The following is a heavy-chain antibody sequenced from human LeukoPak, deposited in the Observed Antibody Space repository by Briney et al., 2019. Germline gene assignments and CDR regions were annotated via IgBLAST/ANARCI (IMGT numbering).Heavy chain of an antibody. CDR3: ARGDPHSWYRYYYMDV. CDR2: IYHSGST. CDR1: GGSISSSNW. D-gene: IGHD6-13*01. Sequence: SGTLSLTCAVSGGSISSSNWWSWVRQPPGKGLEWIGEIYHSGSTNYNPSLKSRVTISVDTSKNQFSLKLNSVTAADTAVYYCARGDPHSWYRYYYMDVWGKGTTVTVSS. V-gene: IGHV4-4*02. J-gene: IGHJ6*03.